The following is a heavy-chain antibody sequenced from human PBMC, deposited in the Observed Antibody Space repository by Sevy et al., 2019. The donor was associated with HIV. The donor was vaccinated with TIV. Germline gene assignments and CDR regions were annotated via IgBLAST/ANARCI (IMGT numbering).Heavy chain of an antibody. CDR1: GFSFRNFG. J-gene: IGHJ6*02. CDR3: AKRGGHDTSGYVSYYYYGMDV. V-gene: IGHV3-30*18. CDR2: ISFDGGTK. Sequence: GVSLRLSCAASGFSFRNFGMHWVRQAPGKGLEWLALISFDGGTKYYGDSVKGRFTISRDNSKNTLYLQMNSLRVEDTAVYYCAKRGGHDTSGYVSYYYYGMDVWGQGTTVTVSS. D-gene: IGHD3-22*01.